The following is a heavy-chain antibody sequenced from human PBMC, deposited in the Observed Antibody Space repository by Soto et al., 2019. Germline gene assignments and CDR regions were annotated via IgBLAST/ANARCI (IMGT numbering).Heavy chain of an antibody. CDR1: GGSISSGDYY. D-gene: IGHD3-10*01. Sequence: SETLSLTCTVSGGSISSGDYYWSWIRQPPGKGLEWIGYIYYSGSTYYKPSLKSRVTISEDTSKNQFSLKLSSVTAADTAVYYCATGDITMVRGVMFDPWGQGTLVTVSS. CDR3: ATGDITMVRGVMFDP. V-gene: IGHV4-30-4*01. J-gene: IGHJ5*02. CDR2: IYYSGST.